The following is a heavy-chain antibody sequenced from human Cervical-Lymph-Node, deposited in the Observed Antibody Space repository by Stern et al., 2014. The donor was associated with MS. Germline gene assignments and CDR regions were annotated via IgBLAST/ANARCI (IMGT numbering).Heavy chain of an antibody. CDR2: IYYSGSP. CDR1: GGSISSGGYY. V-gene: IGHV4-31*03. J-gene: IGHJ4*02. D-gene: IGHD3-16*02. CDR3: ARYQGFGGVIVVDY. Sequence: QLQLQESGPGPVKPSQTLSLTCTVSGGSISSGGYYWSWIRQHPGKGLEWIGYIYYSGSPSYNPSLKSRVTISLDTSKSQFSLKLSSVTAADTAVYYCARYQGFGGVIVVDYWGQGTLVTVSS.